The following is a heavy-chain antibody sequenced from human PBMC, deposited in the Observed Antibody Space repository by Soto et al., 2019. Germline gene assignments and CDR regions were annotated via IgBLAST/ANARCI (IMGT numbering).Heavy chain of an antibody. D-gene: IGHD2-15*01. CDR1: AYTFTGYY. J-gene: IGHJ4*02. Sequence: SGKVSCKASAYTFTGYYMHWVRQAPGQGLEWMGWVNPNSGGTNYAQKFQGRVTMTRDTSISTAYMELSRLRSDDTAVYYCARVLSHLVVAATLFDYWGQGTLVTVSS. CDR3: ARVLSHLVVAATLFDY. CDR2: VNPNSGGT. V-gene: IGHV1-2*02.